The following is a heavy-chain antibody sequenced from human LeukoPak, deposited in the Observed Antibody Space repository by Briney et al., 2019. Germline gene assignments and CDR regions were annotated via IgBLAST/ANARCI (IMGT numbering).Heavy chain of an antibody. CDR1: GYTFTGYY. J-gene: IGHJ3*02. CDR3: AREQWELMDAFDI. Sequence: ASVKVSCKASGYTFTGYYMHWVRQAPGQGLEWMGRINPNSGGTNYAQKFQGRVTMTRDTSISTAYMELSRLRSDDTAVYYCAREQWELMDAFDIWGQGTMVTVSP. V-gene: IGHV1-2*06. D-gene: IGHD1-26*01. CDR2: INPNSGGT.